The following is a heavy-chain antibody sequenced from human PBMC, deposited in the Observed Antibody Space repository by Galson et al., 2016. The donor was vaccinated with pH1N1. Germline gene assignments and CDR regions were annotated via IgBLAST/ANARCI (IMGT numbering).Heavy chain of an antibody. CDR2: IKSKSDGGTT. J-gene: IGHJ3*02. CDR3: TREGGTTGGAFEI. V-gene: IGHV3-15*01. Sequence: SLRLSCAASGFTFSNAWMSWVRQTPGKGLEWVVRIKSKSDGGTTHYAAPVKDRFIISRDDSKNTLYLQMNSLKTEDTAVYYCTREGGTTGGAFEIWGQGTMVTVSS. CDR1: GFTFSNAW. D-gene: IGHD1-1*01.